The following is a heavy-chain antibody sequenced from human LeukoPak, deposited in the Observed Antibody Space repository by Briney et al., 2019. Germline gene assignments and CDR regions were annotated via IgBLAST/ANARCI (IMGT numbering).Heavy chain of an antibody. Sequence: GGSLRLSCAASGFTVSSNYMSWVRQAPGKGLEWVSLIYSGGDTYYADSVKGRFTISRDNSKNTLYLQMNSLRAEDTAAYYCAREAYYYDSSGYKRGYYFDYWAQGTLVSVSS. CDR1: GFTVSSNY. J-gene: IGHJ4*02. CDR2: IYSGGDT. V-gene: IGHV3-53*01. CDR3: AREAYYYDSSGYKRGYYFDY. D-gene: IGHD3-22*01.